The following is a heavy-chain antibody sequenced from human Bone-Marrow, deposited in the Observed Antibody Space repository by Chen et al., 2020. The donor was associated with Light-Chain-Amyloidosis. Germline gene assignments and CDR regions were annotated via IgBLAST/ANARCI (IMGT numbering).Heavy chain of an antibody. D-gene: IGHD3-9*01. CDR3: AKDISYDDILPGYPADAFDI. J-gene: IGHJ3*02. Sequence: MSWVRQAPGKGLEWVSGISGSGGSRYYADSVKGRLTISRDNSKNTLYLQMNSLRAEDTAVYYCAKDISYDDILPGYPADAFDIWGQGTMVTVSS. V-gene: IGHV3-23*01. CDR2: ISGSGGSR.